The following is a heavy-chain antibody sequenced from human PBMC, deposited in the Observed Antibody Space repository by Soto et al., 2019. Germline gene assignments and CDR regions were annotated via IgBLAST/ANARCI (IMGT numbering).Heavy chain of an antibody. D-gene: IGHD6-13*01. CDR3: AVGDSSSWFLPYYYYGMYV. J-gene: IGHJ6*02. V-gene: IGHV4-34*01. CDR2: INHSGST. CDR1: GGSFSGYY. Sequence: PSETLSLTCAVYGGSFSGYYWSWIRQPPGKGLEWIGDINHSGSTNYNPSLKSRVTISVDTSKNQFSLKLSSVTAADTAVYYCAVGDSSSWFLPYYYYGMYVWGQGTTVTVSS.